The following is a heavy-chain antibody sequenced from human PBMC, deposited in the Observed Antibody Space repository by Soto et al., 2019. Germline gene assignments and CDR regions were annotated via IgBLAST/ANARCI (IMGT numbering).Heavy chain of an antibody. CDR1: GFTFSSYA. V-gene: IGHV3-30-3*01. Sequence: QVQLVESGGGVVQPGRSLRLSCAASGFTFSSYAMHWVRQAPGKGLEWVAVIXYDGSNKYYADSVKGRFTISRDNSKNTLYLQMNSLRAEDTAVYYCARRKTGYSSSWYDNYYYYGMDVWGQGTTVTVSS. CDR2: IXYDGSNK. D-gene: IGHD6-13*01. J-gene: IGHJ6*02. CDR3: ARRKTGYSSSWYDNYYYYGMDV.